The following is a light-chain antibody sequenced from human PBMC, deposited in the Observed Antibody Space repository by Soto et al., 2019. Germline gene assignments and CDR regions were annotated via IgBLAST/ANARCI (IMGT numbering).Light chain of an antibody. J-gene: IGKJ2*01. CDR2: KVS. V-gene: IGKV2-24*01. Sequence: DVVLTQTPLSSPVTLGQPASISCRSSQSLEHSDGNTYLSWLHQRPGQPPRLLIYKVSHRFSGVPDRFSGGGAGTDFTLKISRVEAEDVXIYYCMQATQYRPYTFGQGTKLEIK. CDR1: QSLEHSDGNTY. CDR3: MQATQYRPYT.